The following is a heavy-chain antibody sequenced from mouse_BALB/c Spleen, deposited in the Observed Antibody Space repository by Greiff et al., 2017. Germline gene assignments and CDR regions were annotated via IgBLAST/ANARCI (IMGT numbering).Heavy chain of an antibody. J-gene: IGHJ3*01. CDR1: GFTFSSYT. V-gene: IGHV5-12-2*01. Sequence: EVQLVESGGGLVQPGGSLKLSCAASGFTFSSYTMSWVRQTPEKRLEWVAYISNGGGSTYYPDTVKGRFTISRDNAKNTLYLQMSSLKSEDTALYYCASPDISGYVFAYWGQGTLVTVSA. D-gene: IGHD3-2*01. CDR3: ASPDISGYVFAY. CDR2: ISNGGGST.